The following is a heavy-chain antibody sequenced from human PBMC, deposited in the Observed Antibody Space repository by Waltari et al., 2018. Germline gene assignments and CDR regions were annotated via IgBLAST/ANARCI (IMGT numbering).Heavy chain of an antibody. J-gene: IGHJ4*02. CDR1: GDSIRGTYW. CDR3: ARDRGRGLFLDS. V-gene: IGHV4-4*02. CDR2: IHGSGRS. D-gene: IGHD2-15*01. Sequence: QVQLQESGPGLVKPSGTLSVTCAVPGDSIRGTYWWSWVRQSPGKGLEWIGQIHGSGRSNYNPSLESRVSVSIDTSKNHFSLKMTSATAADTAVYYCARDRGRGLFLDSWGQGTLVTVSP.